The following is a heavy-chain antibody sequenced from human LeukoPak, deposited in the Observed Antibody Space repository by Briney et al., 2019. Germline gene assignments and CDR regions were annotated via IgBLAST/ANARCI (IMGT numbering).Heavy chain of an antibody. V-gene: IGHV1-69*05. CDR1: GGTFSSYA. CDR3: ARGSYYYDSSGYFDY. CDR2: IIPIFGTA. J-gene: IGHJ4*02. D-gene: IGHD3-22*01. Sequence: SSVKVSCKASGGTFSSYAISWVRLAPGQGLEWMGRIIPIFGTANYAQKFQGRVTITTGESTSTAYMELSSLRSEDTAVYYCARGSYYYDSSGYFDYWGQGTLVTVSS.